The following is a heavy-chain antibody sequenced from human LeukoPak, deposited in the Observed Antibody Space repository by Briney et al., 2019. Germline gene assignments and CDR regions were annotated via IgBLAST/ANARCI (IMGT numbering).Heavy chain of an antibody. J-gene: IGHJ4*02. Sequence: SETLSLTCTVSGGSISSGGYYWSWIRQHPGKGLEWIVYIYYSGSTYYNPSLKSRVTISVDTSKNQFSLKLSSVTAADTAVYYCARAPLPYSSSPFDYWGQGTLVTVSS. CDR3: ARAPLPYSSSPFDY. V-gene: IGHV4-31*03. CDR2: IYYSGST. CDR1: GGSISSGGYY. D-gene: IGHD6-13*01.